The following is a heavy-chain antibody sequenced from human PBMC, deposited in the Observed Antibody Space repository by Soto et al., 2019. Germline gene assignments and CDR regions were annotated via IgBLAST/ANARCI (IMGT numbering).Heavy chain of an antibody. Sequence: WGTLRLSCAASGFTFSSYALHWVRQAPGKGLEWVAVISYGGSNKYYADSVKRRFTISRDNSKNTLYLQMNSLRAEDTAVYYCARVTVWKHAIDNWGQGTLVTVSS. CDR1: GFTFSSYA. CDR3: ARVTVWKHAIDN. D-gene: IGHD1-1*01. V-gene: IGHV3-30-3*01. J-gene: IGHJ4*02. CDR2: ISYGGSNK.